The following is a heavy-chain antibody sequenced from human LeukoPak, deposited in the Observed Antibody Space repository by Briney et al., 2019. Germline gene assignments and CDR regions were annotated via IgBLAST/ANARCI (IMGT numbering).Heavy chain of an antibody. J-gene: IGHJ4*02. CDR3: ARWYSSGWYSDY. CDR1: GFSFSTYS. CDR2: VSGTSEYI. D-gene: IGHD6-19*01. Sequence: GGSLRLSCGASGFSFSTYSMIWGRQAPGKGLEWVSSVSGTSEYIYYADSVRGRFTISRDSAKNKLYLHMNSLRAEDTAVYYCARWYSSGWYSDYWGQGTLVTVSS. V-gene: IGHV3-21*06.